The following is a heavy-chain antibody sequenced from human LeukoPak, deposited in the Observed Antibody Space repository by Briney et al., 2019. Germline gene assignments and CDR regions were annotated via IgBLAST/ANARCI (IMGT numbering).Heavy chain of an antibody. CDR2: IWYDGSNK. J-gene: IGHJ3*02. CDR3: ARARGRYSGFSGAFDI. D-gene: IGHD1-26*01. V-gene: IGHV3-33*01. Sequence: PGGSLRLSCAAFGFTFSSYGMHWVRQAPGKGLEWVAVIWYDGSNKYYADSVKGRFTISRDNSKNTLYLQMNSLRAEDTAVYYCARARGRYSGFSGAFDIWGQGTMVTVSS. CDR1: GFTFSSYG.